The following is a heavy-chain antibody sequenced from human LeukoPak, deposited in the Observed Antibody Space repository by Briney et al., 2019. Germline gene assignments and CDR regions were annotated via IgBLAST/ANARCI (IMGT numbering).Heavy chain of an antibody. J-gene: IGHJ4*02. CDR2: ISSSSSTI. CDR1: GGSFSGYY. CDR3: ARGSWVSPFDY. Sequence: LSLTCAVYGGSFSGYYWSWIRQPPGKGLEWVSYISSSSSTIYYADSVKGRFTISRDNAKNSLYLQMNSLRDEDTAVYYCARGSWVSPFDYWGQGTLVTVSS. V-gene: IGHV3-11*04. D-gene: IGHD3-10*01.